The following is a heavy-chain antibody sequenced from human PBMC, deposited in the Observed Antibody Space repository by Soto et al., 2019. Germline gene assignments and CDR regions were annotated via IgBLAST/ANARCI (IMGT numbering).Heavy chain of an antibody. J-gene: IGHJ4*02. Sequence: PSETLSLTCTVAGDSISRYYGNWLRQPPGKGLEWIGYIYYSGSTNYNPSLKSRVTISVDTSKNQLSLKLSSVTAADTAVYYCARSDGRYWGQGTLVTV. CDR2: IYYSGST. CDR1: GDSISRYY. V-gene: IGHV4-59*01. CDR3: ARSDGRY.